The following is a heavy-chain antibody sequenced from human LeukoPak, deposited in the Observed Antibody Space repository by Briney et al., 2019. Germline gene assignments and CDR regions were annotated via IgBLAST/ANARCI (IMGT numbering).Heavy chain of an antibody. Sequence: SETLSLTCTVSGGSISSYYWSWIRQPPGKGLEWIGYIYYSGSTNYNPSLKSRVTISVDTSKNQFSLKLSSVTAADTAVYYCARVSCSGGSCYYLDYWGQGTLVTVSS. J-gene: IGHJ4*02. V-gene: IGHV4-59*01. CDR3: ARVSCSGGSCYYLDY. D-gene: IGHD2-15*01. CDR2: IYYSGST. CDR1: GGSISSYY.